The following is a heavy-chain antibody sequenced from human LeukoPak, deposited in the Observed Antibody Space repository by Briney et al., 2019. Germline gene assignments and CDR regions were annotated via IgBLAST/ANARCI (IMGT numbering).Heavy chain of an antibody. CDR1: GGTFSSYA. CDR3: ARGYYDFWSGYYTGRGGAFDI. V-gene: IGHV1-69*04. CDR2: IIPILGIA. J-gene: IGHJ3*02. Sequence: AASVKVSCKASGGTFSSYAISWVRQAPGQGLEWMGRIIPILGIANYAQKFQGRVTITADKSTSTAYMELSSLRSEDTAVYYCARGYYDFWSGYYTGRGGAFDIWGQGTMVTVSS. D-gene: IGHD3-3*01.